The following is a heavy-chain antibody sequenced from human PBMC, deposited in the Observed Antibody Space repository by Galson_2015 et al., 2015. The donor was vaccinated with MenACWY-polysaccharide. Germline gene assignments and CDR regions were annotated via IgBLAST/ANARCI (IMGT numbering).Heavy chain of an antibody. D-gene: IGHD2-8*01. Sequence: SVKVSCKASGYTFTSYDIHWVRQAPGLGLEWMGVVKPSGGHPIQEQKFQGRVTMTSDTSTSTVYMGVRSLGSDDTAIYYCARAAYCTHYCYYYYYMDVWGKGTTVTVSS. V-gene: IGHV1-46*01. CDR2: VKPSGGHP. CDR3: ARAAYCTHYCYYYYYMDV. J-gene: IGHJ6*03. CDR1: GYTFTSYD.